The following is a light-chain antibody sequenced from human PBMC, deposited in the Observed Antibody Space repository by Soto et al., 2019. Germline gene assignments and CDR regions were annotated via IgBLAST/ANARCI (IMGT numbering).Light chain of an antibody. CDR2: GAS. J-gene: IGKJ1*01. Sequence: EVVLTQSPATLSLSPGGRATLSCRASQSVSSNYLAWYQQKPGQAPRLLIYGASSRATGIPDRFSGSGSGTDFTLTIRRLEPEDFAVYYCQQYGSSYPWTFGQGTKVDIK. CDR3: QQYGSSYPWT. CDR1: QSVSSNY. V-gene: IGKV3-20*01.